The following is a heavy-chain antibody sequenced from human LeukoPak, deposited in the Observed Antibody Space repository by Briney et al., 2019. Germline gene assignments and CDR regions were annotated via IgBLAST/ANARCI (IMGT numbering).Heavy chain of an antibody. CDR3: AKDRQRPLY. V-gene: IGHV3-74*01. D-gene: IGHD6-25*01. Sequence: PGGSLRLSCAASGFTFSIYWMHWVRQAPGKGLVWVSRINSDGSSTNYADSVKGRFTISRDNAKSTLYLQMNSLRAEDTAVYYCAKDRQRPLYWGQGTLVTVSS. CDR1: GFTFSIYW. J-gene: IGHJ4*02. CDR2: INSDGSST.